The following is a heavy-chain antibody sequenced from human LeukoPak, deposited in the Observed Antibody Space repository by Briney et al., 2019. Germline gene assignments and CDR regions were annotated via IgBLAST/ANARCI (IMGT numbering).Heavy chain of an antibody. CDR2: MNPNSGNT. V-gene: IGHV1-8*03. CDR3: AKVKLSGDDAFDV. D-gene: IGHD3-10*01. CDR1: GYTFTSYD. Sequence: ASVKVSCKASGYTFTSYDINWVRQATGQGLEWMGWMNPNSGNTGYAQKFQGRVTITRNTSISTAYMDLRSLRSDDTAVYYCAKVKLSGDDAFDVWGQGTTVIVSS. J-gene: IGHJ3*01.